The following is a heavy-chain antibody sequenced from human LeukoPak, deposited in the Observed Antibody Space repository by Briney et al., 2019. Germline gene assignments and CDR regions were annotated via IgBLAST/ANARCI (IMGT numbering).Heavy chain of an antibody. J-gene: IGHJ4*02. CDR2: IYYSGST. CDR1: GGSISSSSYY. D-gene: IGHD6-13*01. Sequence: SETLSLTCTVSGGSISSSSYYWGWIRQPPGKGLEWIGSIYYSGSTYYNPSLKSRVTISVDTSKNQFSLKLSSVTAADTAVYYCARGSSSWHYWGQGTLVTVPS. V-gene: IGHV4-39*07. CDR3: ARGSSSWHY.